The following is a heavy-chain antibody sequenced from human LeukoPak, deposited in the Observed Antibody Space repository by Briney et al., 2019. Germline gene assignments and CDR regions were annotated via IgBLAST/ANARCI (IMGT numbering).Heavy chain of an antibody. Sequence: GGSLRLSCAASGFTFSSYAMSWVRQAPGKGLEWVSAISGSGGSTYYADSVKGRFTISRDNSKNTLYLQMNSLRAEDTAVYYCAKAGSYYYGSGSYYHYYYYGMDVWGQGTTVTVSS. D-gene: IGHD3-10*01. CDR1: GFTFSSYA. CDR3: AKAGSYYYGSGSYYHYYYYGMDV. CDR2: ISGSGGST. V-gene: IGHV3-23*01. J-gene: IGHJ6*02.